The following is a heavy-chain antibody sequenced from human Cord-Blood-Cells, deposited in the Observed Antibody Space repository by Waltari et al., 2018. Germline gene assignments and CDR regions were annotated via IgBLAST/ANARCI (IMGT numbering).Heavy chain of an antibody. CDR1: GGSFSGYY. Sequence: QVQLQQWGAGLLKPSETLSLTCAVYGGSFSGYYWSWIRQPPGKGLELIGEINHSGSTNYNPSLKSRVTISVDTSKNQFSLKLSSVTAADTAVYYCARDWGSRAFDIWGQGTMVTVSS. J-gene: IGHJ3*02. CDR2: INHSGST. V-gene: IGHV4-34*01. D-gene: IGHD7-27*01. CDR3: ARDWGSRAFDI.